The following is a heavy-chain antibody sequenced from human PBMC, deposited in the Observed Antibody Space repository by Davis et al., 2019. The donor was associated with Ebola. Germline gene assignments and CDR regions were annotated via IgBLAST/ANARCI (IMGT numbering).Heavy chain of an antibody. J-gene: IGHJ6*02. V-gene: IGHV3-74*03. CDR3: ARDRYYTIDV. D-gene: IGHD3-10*01. CDR2: TNSDGSST. Sequence: HTGGSLRLSCAASGFTFSTYAMTWVRQAPGKGLVWVSRTNSDGSSTTYADSVKGRFTISRDNAKNTVYLQMNSLRAEDTAVYYCARDRYYTIDVWGQGTTVTVSS. CDR1: GFTFSTYA.